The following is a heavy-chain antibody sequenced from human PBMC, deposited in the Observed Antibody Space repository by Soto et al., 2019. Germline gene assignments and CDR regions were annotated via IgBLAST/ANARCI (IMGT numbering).Heavy chain of an antibody. J-gene: IGHJ5*02. Sequence: SETLSLTCTVSGGSISKYYWSWIRQSPGKGLEWIGYIYYSGSTKYNPSIKSRVTISVDTSKNQFSLKLSSVTAADTAVYYCARVPGPWGQGTLVTVSS. V-gene: IGHV4-59*01. CDR3: ARVPGP. CDR1: GGSISKYY. CDR2: IYYSGST.